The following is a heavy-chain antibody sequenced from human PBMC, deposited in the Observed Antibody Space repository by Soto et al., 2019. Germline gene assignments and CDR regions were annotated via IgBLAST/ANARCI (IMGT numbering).Heavy chain of an antibody. CDR3: AQDRGWGVVSPSHDY. CDR1: GFTFRNFV. D-gene: IGHD2-21*01. V-gene: IGHV3-23*01. J-gene: IGHJ4*02. CDR2: MRGIGGET. Sequence: EVELLESGGGIVQPGGSLRVSCVASGFTFRNFVMSWVRQAPGEGLEWVSAMRGIGGETFYADSVKGRFTISRDNSKNTLYLQMNSLRDEDTALYFCAQDRGWGVVSPSHDYWGQGTLVTVSS.